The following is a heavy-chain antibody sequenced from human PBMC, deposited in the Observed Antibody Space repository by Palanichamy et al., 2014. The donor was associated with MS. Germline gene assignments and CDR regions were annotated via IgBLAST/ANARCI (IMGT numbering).Heavy chain of an antibody. CDR2: IYYSGNT. V-gene: IGHV4-39*02. Sequence: QVQLQESGPGLVKPSETLSLTCTVSDDSISSGSYYWGWIRQPLGKGLEWIASIYYSGNTYYNPSLKSRVTISVDTSNKQFSLKVKSVIAADTAVYYCAREASSSAFDSWGQGTLVTVSS. CDR1: DDSISSGSYY. J-gene: IGHJ4*02. CDR3: AREASSSAFDS. D-gene: IGHD6-6*01.